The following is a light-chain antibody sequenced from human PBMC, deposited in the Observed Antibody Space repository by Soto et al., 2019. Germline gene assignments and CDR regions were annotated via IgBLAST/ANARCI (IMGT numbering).Light chain of an antibody. J-gene: IGLJ2*01. V-gene: IGLV2-8*01. CDR3: SSFPGGGNPVL. Sequence: QSALTQPPSASGSLGQSVTISCTGTSSDVGGYNYVSWHQQHPGKAPKVMIYEVTKRPPGVPDRFSGSKSGNTASLTVSGLQAEDEADYYCSSFPGGGNPVLLGGGTTLTVL. CDR2: EVT. CDR1: SSDVGGYNY.